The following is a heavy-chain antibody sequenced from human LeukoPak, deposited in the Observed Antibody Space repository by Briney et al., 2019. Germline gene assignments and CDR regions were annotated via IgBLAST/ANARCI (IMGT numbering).Heavy chain of an antibody. CDR3: ARRLVRWDGYNLPEFDY. CDR2: IIPIFGTA. Sequence: SVKVSCKASGYTFTNYYMHWVRQAPGQGLEWMGGIIPIFGTANYAQKFQGRVTITADESTSTAYMELSSLRSEDTAVYYCARRLVRWDGYNLPEFDYWGQGTLVTVSS. J-gene: IGHJ4*02. D-gene: IGHD5-24*01. V-gene: IGHV1-69*13. CDR1: GYTFTNYY.